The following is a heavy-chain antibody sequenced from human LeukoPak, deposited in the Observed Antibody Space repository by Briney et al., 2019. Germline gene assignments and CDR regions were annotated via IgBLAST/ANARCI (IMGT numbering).Heavy chain of an antibody. V-gene: IGHV4-39*02. CDR3: VRGQGAFGGYEWANWFDP. CDR1: GGSIRSSSYY. Sequence: SETLSLTCSVSGGSIRSSSYYWAWIRQPPGKGLEWIATGHYSGSTFYYPSLKSRLTLSIDTSKNLFSLQVTSVTAADTAMYYCVRGQGAFGGYEWANWFDPWGQGTLVTVSS. D-gene: IGHD5-12*01. J-gene: IGHJ5*02. CDR2: GHYSGST.